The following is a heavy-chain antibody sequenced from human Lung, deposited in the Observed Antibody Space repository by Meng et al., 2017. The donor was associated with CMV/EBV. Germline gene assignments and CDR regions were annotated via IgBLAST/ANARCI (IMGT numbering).Heavy chain of an antibody. CDR2: IKQDGSEK. V-gene: IGHV3-7*01. D-gene: IGHD3-22*01. J-gene: IGHJ4*02. CDR3: ARETDSSGWDY. CDR1: GFTFSSYW. Sequence: GESLKISCAASGFTFSSYWMSWVRQAPGKGLEWVANIKQDGSEKYYVDSVKGRFTISRDNAKNSLYLQMNSLRAEDTAVYYCARETDSSGWDYWGQGTLVTFSS.